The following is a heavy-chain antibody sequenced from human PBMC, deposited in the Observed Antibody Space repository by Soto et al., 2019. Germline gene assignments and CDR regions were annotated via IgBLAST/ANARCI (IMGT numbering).Heavy chain of an antibody. CDR1: GGSISSGGYS. J-gene: IGHJ4*01. CDR3: ARGMTTVTTYDY. Sequence: QLQLQESGSGLVKPSQTLSLTCAVSGGSISSGGYSWSWIRQPPGKGLEWIGYIYHSGSTYYNPSLKSRVTISVDKSKNQLSPKLSSVTAADTAMYYCARGMTTVTTYDYWGHGTLVTVSS. D-gene: IGHD4-17*01. V-gene: IGHV4-30-2*01. CDR2: IYHSGST.